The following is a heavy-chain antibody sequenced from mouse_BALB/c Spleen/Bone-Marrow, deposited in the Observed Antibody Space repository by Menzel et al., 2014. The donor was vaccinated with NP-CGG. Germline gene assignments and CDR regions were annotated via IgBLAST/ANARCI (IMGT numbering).Heavy chain of an antibody. D-gene: IGHD2-2*01. CDR2: IYPVNVHA. Sequence: QVQLQQSGPELVKPGASVRISCKASGYTFTNYYIHWVKQRPGQGLEWIGWIYPVNVHANFNQKFRGKATLTADKSSSTAYMQLGSLTSEASAVYFCARWLLPCYAMDYWGQGTSFTVSS. V-gene: IGHV1S56*01. CDR1: GYTFTNYY. CDR3: ARWLLPCYAMDY. J-gene: IGHJ4*01.